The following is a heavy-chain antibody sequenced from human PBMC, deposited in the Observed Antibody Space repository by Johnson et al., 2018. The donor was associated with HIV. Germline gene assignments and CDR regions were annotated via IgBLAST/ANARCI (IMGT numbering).Heavy chain of an antibody. V-gene: IGHV3-20*04. CDR1: GFTFDDYG. Sequence: EKLVESGGGVVRPGGSLRLSCAASGFTFDDYGMSWVRQAPGKGLEWVSGINWNGGSTGYADSVKGRFTISRDNAKNSLYLHMNTLRAEDTALYYCARVVSVAVAGSRQGAVGAFDMWGQGTMVTVSS. J-gene: IGHJ3*02. CDR3: ARVVSVAVAGSRQGAVGAFDM. D-gene: IGHD6-19*01. CDR2: INWNGGST.